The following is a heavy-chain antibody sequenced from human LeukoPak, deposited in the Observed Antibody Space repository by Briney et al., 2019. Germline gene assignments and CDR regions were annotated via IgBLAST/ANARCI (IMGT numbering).Heavy chain of an antibody. CDR1: GYTFTSYS. V-gene: IGHV1-69*05. CDR2: IVPVFGKA. CDR3: ANSPVFYDRSGYSFDF. Sequence: ASVKVSCKVSGYTFTSYSMHWVRQAPGQGLEWMGGIVPVFGKANYAQKFQGRVTMTTDESTSAAYMELSSLRSEDTAVYYCANSPVFYDRSGYSFDFWGQGPLVTVST. D-gene: IGHD3-22*01. J-gene: IGHJ4*02.